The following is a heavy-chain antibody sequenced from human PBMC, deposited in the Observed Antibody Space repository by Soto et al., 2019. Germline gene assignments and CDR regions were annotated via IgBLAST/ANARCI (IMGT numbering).Heavy chain of an antibody. CDR3: ARARWYDAFDV. D-gene: IGHD2-15*01. CDR1: GFFISSGNY. CDR2: ILHGGNT. Sequence: SETLSLTCAVSGFFISSGNYWGWIRKPPGKGLEWIGSILHGGNTYYNPSLKSRVTIAVDMSKNQFSLKLNSVTAADTAVYYCARARWYDAFDVWGQGTVVTVSS. V-gene: IGHV4-38-2*01. J-gene: IGHJ3*01.